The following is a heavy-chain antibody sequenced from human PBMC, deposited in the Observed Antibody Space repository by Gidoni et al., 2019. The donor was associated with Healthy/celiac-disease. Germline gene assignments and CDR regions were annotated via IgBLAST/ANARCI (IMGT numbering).Heavy chain of an antibody. D-gene: IGHD3-3*01. J-gene: IGHJ6*02. V-gene: IGHV5-51*01. CDR3: ARLGGGYYDFWRTTRYYYYGMDV. CDR2: IYPGDSDT. CDR1: GYSFTSYW. Sequence: EVQLVQSGAEVKKPGESLKISCKGSGYSFTSYWIGWVRQMPGKGLEWMGIIYPGDSDTRYSPSFQGQVTISADKSISTAYLQWSSLKASDTAMYYCARLGGGYYDFWRTTRYYYYGMDVWGQGTTVTVSS.